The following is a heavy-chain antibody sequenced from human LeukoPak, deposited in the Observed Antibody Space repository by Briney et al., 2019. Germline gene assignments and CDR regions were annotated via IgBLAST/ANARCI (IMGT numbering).Heavy chain of an antibody. CDR1: GFTFSSYA. CDR2: ISYDGSNK. CDR3: ALLSWGSRSYYYGMDV. Sequence: GRSLRLSCAASGFTFSSYAMHWVRQAPGKGLECVAVISYDGSNKYYADSVKGRFTISRDNSKNTLYLQMESLRAEDTAVYYCALLSWGSRSYYYGMDVWGQGTTVTVSS. V-gene: IGHV3-30-3*01. D-gene: IGHD3-16*01. J-gene: IGHJ6*02.